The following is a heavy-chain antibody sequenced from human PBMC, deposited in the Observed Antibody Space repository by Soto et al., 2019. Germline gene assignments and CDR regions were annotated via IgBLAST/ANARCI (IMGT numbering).Heavy chain of an antibody. CDR2: INHSGST. D-gene: IGHD6-6*01. Sequence: QVLLQQWGAGLLKPSETLSLTCAVYGGSFSAYYWSWIRQPPGKGLEWIGEINHSGSTNYNQALKSRLTISVDPSKNQFALKLSSVTAADTAVYYCARTSRFEYWGQGTLVTVSS. CDR3: ARTSRFEY. V-gene: IGHV4-34*01. CDR1: GGSFSAYY. J-gene: IGHJ4*02.